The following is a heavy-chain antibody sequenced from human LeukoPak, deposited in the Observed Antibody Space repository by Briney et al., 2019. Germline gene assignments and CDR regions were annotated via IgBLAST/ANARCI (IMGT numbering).Heavy chain of an antibody. CDR3: ARDTSEPMVRGVLN. CDR2: IYYSGST. V-gene: IGHV4-39*07. Sequence: SETLSPTCTVSGGSISSSSYYWGWIRQPPGKGLEWIGSIYYSGSTYYNPSLKSRVTISVDTSKNQFSLKLSSVTAADTAVYYCARDTSEPMVRGVLNWGQGTLVTVSS. CDR1: GGSISSSSYY. J-gene: IGHJ4*02. D-gene: IGHD3-10*01.